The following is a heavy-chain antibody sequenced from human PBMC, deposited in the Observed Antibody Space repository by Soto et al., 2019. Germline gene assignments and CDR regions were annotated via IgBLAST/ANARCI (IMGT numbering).Heavy chain of an antibody. D-gene: IGHD1-26*01. V-gene: IGHV3-23*01. CDR2: INNSGGST. CDR1: GFTFSNYA. CDR3: AKDHSVSYSLPTVFDY. J-gene: IGHJ4*02. Sequence: QLLESGGGLVQPGGSLRLSCAASGFTFSNYAMSWVRQAPGEGLEWVSSINNSGGSTYYADSVKGRFTISRDNSKNTLYLQMNSLRAEDTAVYYCAKDHSVSYSLPTVFDYWGPGPLVTVSS.